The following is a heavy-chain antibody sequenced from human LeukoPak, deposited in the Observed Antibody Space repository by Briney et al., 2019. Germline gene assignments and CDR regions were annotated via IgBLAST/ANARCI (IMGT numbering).Heavy chain of an antibody. J-gene: IGHJ6*03. V-gene: IGHV4-34*01. CDR2: INDNGRA. CDR1: GGSFSNYY. CDR3: ARRWNYGRNYYIDV. Sequence: PSETLSLTCAVYGGSFSNYYRNWIRQPPGKGLEWLGEINDNGRANYNPSLMSRVTVSEDTSKNQFSLRLTSVTAMDTAVYYCARRWNYGRNYYIDVWGEGATVSVSS. D-gene: IGHD1-7*01.